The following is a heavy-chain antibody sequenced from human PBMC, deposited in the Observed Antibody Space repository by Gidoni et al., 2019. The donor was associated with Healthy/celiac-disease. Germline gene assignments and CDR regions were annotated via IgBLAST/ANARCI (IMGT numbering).Heavy chain of an antibody. Sequence: QVQLVQSGAEVKKPGASVKVSCEVSGYTLTELSIHWVRQAPGKGLEWMGGFDPEDGETIYAQKFQGRVTMTEDTSTDTAYMELSSLRSEDTAVYYCATSKTIFGVDLVYYYYGMDVWGQGTTVTVSS. V-gene: IGHV1-24*01. CDR3: ATSKTIFGVDLVYYYYGMDV. CDR2: FDPEDGET. D-gene: IGHD3-3*01. J-gene: IGHJ6*02. CDR1: GYTLTELS.